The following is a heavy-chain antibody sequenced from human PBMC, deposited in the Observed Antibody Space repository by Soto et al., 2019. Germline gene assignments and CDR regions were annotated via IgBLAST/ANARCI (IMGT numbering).Heavy chain of an antibody. V-gene: IGHV4-34*01. D-gene: IGHD2-15*01. CDR2: INHSGST. J-gene: IGHJ4*02. CDR1: GGSFSGDY. Sequence: PSETLSLTCAVYGGSFSGDYWSWIRQPPGKVLEWIGEINHSGSTNYNPSLKSRVTISVDTSKHQFSLKLSSVTAADTAVYYCARASRISKFPRHHRYYFDYWGQGTLVTVSS. CDR3: ARASRISKFPRHHRYYFDY.